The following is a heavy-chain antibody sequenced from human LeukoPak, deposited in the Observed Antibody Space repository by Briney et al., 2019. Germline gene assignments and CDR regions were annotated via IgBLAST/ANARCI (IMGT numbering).Heavy chain of an antibody. V-gene: IGHV4-61*01. J-gene: IGHJ3*02. Sequence: SETLSLTCNVSGYSISSGYYWSWIRQPPGKGLEWIGYIYYSGSTNYNPSLKSRVTISVDTSKNQFSLKLSSVTAADTAVYYCAREVPSGWAFDIWGQGTMVTVSS. CDR3: AREVPSGWAFDI. CDR1: GYSISSGYY. D-gene: IGHD6-19*01. CDR2: IYYSGST.